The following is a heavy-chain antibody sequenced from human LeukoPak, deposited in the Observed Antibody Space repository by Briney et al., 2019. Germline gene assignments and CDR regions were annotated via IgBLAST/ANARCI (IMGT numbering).Heavy chain of an antibody. J-gene: IGHJ4*02. Sequence: GGPLRLSCAASGFTFSSHALHWVRQAPGKGLEWVAVISYDGSTKYYADSVKGRFTISRDNSKNTLYLQMNSLKIEDTAVYYCTRGQWELPDYWGQGNLVTVSS. V-gene: IGHV3-30*04. CDR2: ISYDGSTK. D-gene: IGHD1-26*01. CDR1: GFTFSSHA. CDR3: TRGQWELPDY.